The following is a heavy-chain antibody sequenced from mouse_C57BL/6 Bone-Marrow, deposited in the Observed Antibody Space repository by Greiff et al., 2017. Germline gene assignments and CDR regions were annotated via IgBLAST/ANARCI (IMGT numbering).Heavy chain of an antibody. CDR3: ARGGEAMDY. J-gene: IGHJ4*01. CDR2: IVPGSGGT. V-gene: IGHV1-9*01. Sequence: QVQLQQSGAELMKPGASVKLSCKATGYTFTGYWIEWVKQRPGHGLEWIGKIVPGSGGTNYNEKFKGKATLTADTSSNTAYMQLSSLTSEDSAIYDCARGGEAMDYWGQGNAGTVSS. CDR1: GYTFTGYW.